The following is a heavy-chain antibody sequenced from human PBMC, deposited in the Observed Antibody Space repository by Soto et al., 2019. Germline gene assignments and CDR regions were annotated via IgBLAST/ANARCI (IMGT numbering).Heavy chain of an antibody. CDR1: GFTFSNYA. CDR3: AKAYFVWSSEQPYYFDY. D-gene: IGHD3-16*01. J-gene: IGHJ4*02. Sequence: EVQLLDSGGGLVQPGGSLRLSCAASGFTFSNYAMTWVRQGPGKGLEWGSGISGSGGRSYYADSVKGRFTISRDNSKSTLYLQMISLRAEDTAVYYCAKAYFVWSSEQPYYFDYWGQGALVTVSS. V-gene: IGHV3-23*01. CDR2: ISGSGGRS.